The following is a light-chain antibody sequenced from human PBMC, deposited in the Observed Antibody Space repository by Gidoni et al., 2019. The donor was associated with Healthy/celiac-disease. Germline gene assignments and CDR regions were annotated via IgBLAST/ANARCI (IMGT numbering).Light chain of an antibody. Sequence: DIQMTQSPSSLSASVGDRVTITCRASQSISSYLDWYQQKPGKAPKLLIYAASSLQSGVPSRFSGRGSGTDFTLTISSLQPEAFASYYCQQSYSTVTFGGGTKVEIK. J-gene: IGKJ4*01. CDR1: QSISSY. CDR2: AAS. V-gene: IGKV1-39*01. CDR3: QQSYSTVT.